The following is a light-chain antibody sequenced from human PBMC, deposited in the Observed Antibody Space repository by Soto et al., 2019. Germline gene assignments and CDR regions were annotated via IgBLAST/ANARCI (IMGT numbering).Light chain of an antibody. CDR3: QHYINSPWT. J-gene: IGKJ1*01. V-gene: IGKV3D-15*02. Sequence: EIVMTQSPATLSVSPGERATLSCRASQSVSSNLAWYQQKPGQAPRLLIYASSRRATDIPDRFSGSGSGTDFTLTISRLEPEDFAVYYCQHYINSPWTFGQGTKVDIK. CDR2: ASS. CDR1: QSVSSN.